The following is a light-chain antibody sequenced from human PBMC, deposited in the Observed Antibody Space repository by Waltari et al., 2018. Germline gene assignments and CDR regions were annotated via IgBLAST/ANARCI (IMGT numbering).Light chain of an antibody. V-gene: IGLV3-1*01. Sequence: SYELTQPPSVTVSPGQTAPIPSPRAELGDKDAYWYLHKAGHPPVVVIFQDNKRPSGVPERFSGSRSGDTATLTISGAQAMDEGDYYCQAWDSTTWLFGGGTKLTV. CDR2: QDN. CDR1: ELGDKD. CDR3: QAWDSTTWL. J-gene: IGLJ3*02.